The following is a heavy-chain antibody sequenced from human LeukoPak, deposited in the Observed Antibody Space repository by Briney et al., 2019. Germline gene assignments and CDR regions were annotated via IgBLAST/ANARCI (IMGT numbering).Heavy chain of an antibody. CDR3: AKDRRVLWFGELLSD. CDR2: ISGSGGST. Sequence: PGGSLRLSCAASGVTFSSYAMSWVRETPGKGPEWVSAISGSGGSTYYADSVKGRFTISRYNSKNTLYLQMNSLRAEDTAVYYCAKDRRVLWFGELLSDWGQGTLVTVSS. J-gene: IGHJ4*02. CDR1: GVTFSSYA. V-gene: IGHV3-23*01. D-gene: IGHD3-10*01.